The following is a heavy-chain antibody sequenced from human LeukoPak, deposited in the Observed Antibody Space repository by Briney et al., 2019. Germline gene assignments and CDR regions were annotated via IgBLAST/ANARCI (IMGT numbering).Heavy chain of an antibody. V-gene: IGHV3-73*01. Sequence: GGSLRLSCAASGFTFSGSAMHWVRQASEKGLEWVGRIRSKANSYATAYAASVKGRFTISRDDSKNTAYLQMNSLKTEDTAVYYCTRQSEGSGIPFDPWGQGTLLTVSS. CDR2: IRSKANSYAT. CDR1: GFTFSGSA. J-gene: IGHJ5*02. D-gene: IGHD3-10*01. CDR3: TRQSEGSGIPFDP.